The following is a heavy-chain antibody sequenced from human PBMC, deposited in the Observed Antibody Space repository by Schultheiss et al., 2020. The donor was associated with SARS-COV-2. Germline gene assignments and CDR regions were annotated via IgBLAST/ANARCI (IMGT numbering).Heavy chain of an antibody. CDR3: AKALTTYYYYYGMDV. D-gene: IGHD3-9*01. CDR2: ISYDGSNK. Sequence: GGSLRLSCAASGFTFSSYGMHWVRQAPGKGLEWVAVISYDGSNKYYADSVKGRFTISRDNSKNTLYLQMNSLRAEDTALYYCAKALTTYYYYYGMDVWGQGTTVTVSS. CDR1: GFTFSSYG. V-gene: IGHV3-30*18. J-gene: IGHJ6*02.